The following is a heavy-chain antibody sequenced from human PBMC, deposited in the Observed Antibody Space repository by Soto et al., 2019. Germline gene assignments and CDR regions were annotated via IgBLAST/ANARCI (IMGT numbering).Heavy chain of an antibody. V-gene: IGHV3-9*01. Sequence: GGSLRLSCAASGFTFDDYAMHWVRQGPGKGLEWVSGISWNSDMITYADSVKGRFTVSRDNAKNSLDLEMNSLRVEDTALYYCVRDTYILVGATHLDSWGQGTLVTVSS. CDR3: VRDTYILVGATHLDS. CDR2: ISWNSDMI. CDR1: GFTFDDYA. J-gene: IGHJ4*02. D-gene: IGHD1-26*01.